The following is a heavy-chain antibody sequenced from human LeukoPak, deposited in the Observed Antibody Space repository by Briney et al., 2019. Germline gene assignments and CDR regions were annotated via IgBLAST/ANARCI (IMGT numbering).Heavy chain of an antibody. V-gene: IGHV3-23*01. J-gene: IGHJ3*02. D-gene: IGHD3-22*01. CDR2: ISGSGGST. CDR1: GFTFSSYA. CDR3: AALEYYDSPHGAFDI. Sequence: PGGSLRLSCAASGFTFSSYAMSWVRQAPGKGLEWVSAISGSGGSTYYADSVKGRFTISRDNSKDTLYLQMNSLRAKDTAVYYCAALEYYDSPHGAFDIWGQGTMVTVSS.